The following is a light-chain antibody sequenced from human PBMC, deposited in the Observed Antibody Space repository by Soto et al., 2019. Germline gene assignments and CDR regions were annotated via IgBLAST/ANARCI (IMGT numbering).Light chain of an antibody. J-gene: IGLJ1*01. V-gene: IGLV1-51*01. Sequence: QSALTQPPSVSAAPGQKVTISCSGSSSNIGNNYVSWYQQLPGTAPKLLIYENNKRPSGIRDRFSGSKSGTSATLGITGLQNGDEADYYCGTWDSSLSVYVFGPGTKVTVL. CDR2: ENN. CDR3: GTWDSSLSVYV. CDR1: SSNIGNNY.